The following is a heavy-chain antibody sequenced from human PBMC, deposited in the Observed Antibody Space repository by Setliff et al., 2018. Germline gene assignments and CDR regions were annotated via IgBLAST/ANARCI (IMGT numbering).Heavy chain of an antibody. Sequence: ASVKVSCKASGYTFISYGFSWVRQAPGQGLEWMGRISVYNGNTNYGQKYQGRVAMTTDTSTNTVYMELRSLRSDDTAVYFCVREYSGGGLTWGQGTMVTVSS. V-gene: IGHV1-18*01. J-gene: IGHJ3*01. D-gene: IGHD1-26*01. CDR3: VREYSGGGLT. CDR2: ISVYNGNT. CDR1: GYTFISYG.